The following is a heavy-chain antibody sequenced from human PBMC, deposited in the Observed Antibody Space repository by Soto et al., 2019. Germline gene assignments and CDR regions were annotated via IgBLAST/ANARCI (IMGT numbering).Heavy chain of an antibody. CDR2: ISGSGGST. D-gene: IGHD3-22*01. CDR3: VRTTYFSDSSGYTRCFDF. V-gene: IGHV3-23*01. CDR1: GFTFSSYA. Sequence: GGSLRLSCAASGFTFSSYAMNWVRQAPGKGLEWVSAISGSGGSTYYADSVKGRFTISRDNLENTLYLQMNSLKTEDTAVYYCVRTTYFSDSSGYTRCFDFWGQGTLVTVSS. J-gene: IGHJ4*02.